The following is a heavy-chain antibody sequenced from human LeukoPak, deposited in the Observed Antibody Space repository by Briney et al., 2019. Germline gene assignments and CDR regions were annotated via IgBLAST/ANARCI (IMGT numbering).Heavy chain of an antibody. CDR2: ISSSSSYI. CDR3: AREWGDFDY. D-gene: IGHD3-16*01. V-gene: IGHV3-21*01. J-gene: IGHJ4*02. CDR1: GGSISSSS. Sequence: ETLSLTCTVSGGSISSSSYYWGWIRQPPGKGLEWVSSISSSSSYIYYADSVKGRFTISRDNAKNSLYLQMNSLRAEDTAVYYCAREWGDFDYWGQGTLVTVSS.